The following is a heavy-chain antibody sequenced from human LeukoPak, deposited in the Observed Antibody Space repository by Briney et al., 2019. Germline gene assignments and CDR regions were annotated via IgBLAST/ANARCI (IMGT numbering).Heavy chain of an antibody. CDR2: INQDGSEK. J-gene: IGHJ4*02. D-gene: IGHD3-3*01. CDR3: VRDDYDFWSGYQRYFEF. Sequence: GGSLRLSCAVSGFTFSDYWMTWVHQAPGKELEWVANINQDGSEKYYVDSVEGRFTISRDSVKNSLYLQMTSVRADDTAMYYCVRDDYDFWSGYQRYFEFWGQGTLVTVSS. CDR1: GFTFSDYW. V-gene: IGHV3-7*01.